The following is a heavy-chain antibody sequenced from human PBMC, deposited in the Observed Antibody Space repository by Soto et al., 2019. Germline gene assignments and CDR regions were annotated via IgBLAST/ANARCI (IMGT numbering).Heavy chain of an antibody. V-gene: IGHV2-5*02. CDR2: IYWDDDE. CDR1: GFSLSTTAEG. CDR3: AHGSCSSADCYPNPYLDY. J-gene: IGHJ4*02. D-gene: IGHD2-2*01. Sequence: QITLKESGPTLVKPTQPLTLTCTFSGFSLSTTAEGVGWIRQPPGKALEWLALIYWDDDERYSPSLKCRLTITKDTSKNQVVLTMTNVDPVDTATYYCAHGSCSSADCYPNPYLDYWGQGILVTVSS.